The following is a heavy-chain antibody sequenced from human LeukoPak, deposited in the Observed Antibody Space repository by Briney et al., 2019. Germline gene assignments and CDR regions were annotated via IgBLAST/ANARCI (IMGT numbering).Heavy chain of an antibody. V-gene: IGHV1-8*03. J-gene: IGHJ4*02. CDR1: GYTFTSYD. CDR2: MNPNSGNS. D-gene: IGHD3-3*01. CDR3: ARGSIDFWSGYKDY. Sequence: ASVKVSFKASGYTFTSYDINWVRQATGQGLEWMGWMNPNSGNSGYAQKFQGRVTITRNTSISTAYMELSSLRSEDAAVYYCARGSIDFWSGYKDYWGQGTLVTVSS.